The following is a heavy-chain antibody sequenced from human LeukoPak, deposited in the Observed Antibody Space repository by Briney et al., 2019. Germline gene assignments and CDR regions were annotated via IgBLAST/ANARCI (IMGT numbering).Heavy chain of an antibody. D-gene: IGHD3-22*01. CDR2: IYTSGST. CDR1: GGSISSYY. J-gene: IGHJ5*02. V-gene: IGHV4-4*07. CDR3: ASDTYYYDSSGYWWFDP. Sequence: SETLSLTCTVSGGSISSYYWSWIRQPAGKGLEWIGRIYTSGSTNYNPSLKSRVTMSVDTSKNQFSLKLSSVTAADTAVYYCASDTYYYDSSGYWWFDPWGQGTLVTVSS.